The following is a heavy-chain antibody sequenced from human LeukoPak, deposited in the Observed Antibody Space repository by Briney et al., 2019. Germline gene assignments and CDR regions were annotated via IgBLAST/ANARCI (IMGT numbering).Heavy chain of an antibody. CDR3: AKGYRGDYDY. CDR1: GFTFSSYA. CDR2: ISDRRGDT. Sequence: PGGSLRLSCAASGFTFSSYAMTWVRQAPGKGLEWVSAISDRRGDTYCADSAKGRFTISRDNSKNTLYLQMNSLRAEDTAVYYCAKGYRGDYDYWGQGTLVTVSS. D-gene: IGHD4-11*01. V-gene: IGHV3-23*01. J-gene: IGHJ4*02.